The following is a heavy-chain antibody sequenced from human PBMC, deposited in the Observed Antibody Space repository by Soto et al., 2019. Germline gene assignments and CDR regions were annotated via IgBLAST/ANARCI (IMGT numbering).Heavy chain of an antibody. J-gene: IGHJ3*02. D-gene: IGHD3-3*01. CDR2: INPATGAA. CDR1: GYPVTAYY. Sequence: QLHLVQSGAVVKKPGASVTVSCSASGYPVTAYYMHWVRQAPGRGLEWMGGINPATGAAKYTQTFQGRVTMTRDTSTRKVLMELSGLTSEDTAGFYWARGGGVGVAGSAAFDMWGQGTLVTVSS. V-gene: IGHV1-2*02. CDR3: ARGGGVGVAGSAAFDM.